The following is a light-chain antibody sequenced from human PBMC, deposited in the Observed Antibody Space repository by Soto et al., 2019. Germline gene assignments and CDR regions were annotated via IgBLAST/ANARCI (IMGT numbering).Light chain of an antibody. J-gene: IGKJ1*01. CDR3: QQYNSFTWT. V-gene: IGKV1-5*03. CDR2: KAS. CDR1: QTISSW. Sequence: DIQMTQSPSTLSGSVGDRVTITCRASQTISSWLAWYQQKPGKAPKLLIYKASSLEIGVPSRFSGSGSGTEFTLTISSLQPDDFATYYCQQYNSFTWTFGQGTKVDI.